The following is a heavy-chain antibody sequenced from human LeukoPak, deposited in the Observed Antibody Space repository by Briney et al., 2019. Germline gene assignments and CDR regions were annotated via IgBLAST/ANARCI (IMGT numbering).Heavy chain of an antibody. CDR1: GFIFSSYW. Sequence: EGSLRLSCAASGFIFSSYWMHWVRQAPGKGPVWVSRIKSDGSSPSYADSVKGRFTISRDNAKNTVYLQMNSLRAEDTAVYYCAKDGHYGNFYFDYWGQGTLVTVSS. D-gene: IGHD4-11*01. J-gene: IGHJ4*02. V-gene: IGHV3-74*01. CDR2: IKSDGSSP. CDR3: AKDGHYGNFYFDY.